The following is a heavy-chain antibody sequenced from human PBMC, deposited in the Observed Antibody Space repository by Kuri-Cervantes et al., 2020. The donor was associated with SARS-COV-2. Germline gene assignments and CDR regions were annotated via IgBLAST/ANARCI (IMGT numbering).Heavy chain of an antibody. Sequence: GGSLRLSCEASGFGFSHFAIHWVRQAPGKGLEWVAVISYDGSNKYYADSVKGRFTISRDYSKNTLYLQMNSLRAEDTAVYYCANEASQVDYWGQGTLVTVSS. CDR3: ANEASQVDY. D-gene: IGHD5-12*01. J-gene: IGHJ4*02. CDR2: ISYDGSNK. V-gene: IGHV3-30-3*02. CDR1: GFGFSHFA.